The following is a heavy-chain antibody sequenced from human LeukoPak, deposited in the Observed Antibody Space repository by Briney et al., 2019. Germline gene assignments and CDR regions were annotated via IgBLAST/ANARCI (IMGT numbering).Heavy chain of an antibody. V-gene: IGHV4-59*01. CDR2: IYYSGST. Sequence: SETLSLTCTVSGGSISSYYWSWIRQPPGKGLEWIGYIYYSGSTNYNPSLKSRVTISVDTSKNQFSLKLSSVTAADTAVYYCASSVFHHPSYYYYYGMDVWGQGTTVTVSS. CDR3: ASSVFHHPSYYYYYGMDV. D-gene: IGHD6-19*01. J-gene: IGHJ6*02. CDR1: GGSISSYY.